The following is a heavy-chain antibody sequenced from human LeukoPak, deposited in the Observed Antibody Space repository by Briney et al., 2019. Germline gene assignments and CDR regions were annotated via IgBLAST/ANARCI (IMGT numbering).Heavy chain of an antibody. CDR1: GYTFTSYY. CDR2: INPSGGST. V-gene: IGHV1-46*01. CDR3: ARRRRPRGVITYFDY. Sequence: ASVKVSCKASGYTFTSYYMHWVRQAPGQGLEWMGIINPSGGSTSYAQKFQGRVTMTRDTSTSTVYMELSSLRSEDTAVYYCARRRRPRGVITYFDYWGQGTLVTVSS. J-gene: IGHJ4*02. D-gene: IGHD3-10*01.